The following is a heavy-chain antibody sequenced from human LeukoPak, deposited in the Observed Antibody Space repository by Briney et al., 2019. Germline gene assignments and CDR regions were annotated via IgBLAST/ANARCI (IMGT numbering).Heavy chain of an antibody. CDR3: TLYYYDSSTYGMDV. J-gene: IGHJ6*02. D-gene: IGHD3-22*01. CDR2: IKSKTDGGAI. Sequence: GGSLRLSCEASGFTFSKAWMSWVRQAPGRGLEWVGRIKSKTDGGAIDYAGAVKGRFSISRDDSKSTLHLQMNSLKSEDTAVYYCTLYYYDSSTYGMDVWGQGTTVTVSS. CDR1: GFTFSKAW. V-gene: IGHV3-15*01.